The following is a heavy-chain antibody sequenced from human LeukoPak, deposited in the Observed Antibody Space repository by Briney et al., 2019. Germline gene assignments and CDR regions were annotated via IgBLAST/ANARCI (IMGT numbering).Heavy chain of an antibody. V-gene: IGHV3-23*01. CDR1: GFTFSSYA. CDR3: AKSTSSWERVDY. Sequence: PGGSLRLSCAASGFTFSSYAMSWVRQAPGQGLEWVSSISGNSGRTYYADSVKGRFSISRDNSNSTLYLQMNSLRAEDAAVYYCAKSTSSWERVDYWGQGTLVTVSS. J-gene: IGHJ4*02. CDR2: ISGNSGRT. D-gene: IGHD6-13*01.